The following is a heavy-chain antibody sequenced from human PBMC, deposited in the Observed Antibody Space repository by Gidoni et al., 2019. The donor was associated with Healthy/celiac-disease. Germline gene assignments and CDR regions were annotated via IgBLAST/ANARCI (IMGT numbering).Heavy chain of an antibody. J-gene: IGHJ4*02. V-gene: IGHV1-2*02. D-gene: IGHD3-22*01. CDR2: INPNSGGT. CDR1: GYTFTGYY. Sequence: QVQLVQSGAEVKKPAASVKVSCKAPGYTFTGYYMHWVRQAPGQGLEWMGWINPNSGGTNYAQKFQGRVTMTRDTSISTAYMELSRLRSDDTAVYYCAREAPGDSSGYPDYWGQGTLVTVSS. CDR3: AREAPGDSSGYPDY.